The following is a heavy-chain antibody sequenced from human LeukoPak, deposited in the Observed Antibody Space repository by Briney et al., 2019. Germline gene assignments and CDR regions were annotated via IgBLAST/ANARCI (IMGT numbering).Heavy chain of an antibody. CDR3: ARVCSGWYKYLYCYMDV. J-gene: IGHJ6*03. CDR2: IYHSGST. D-gene: IGHD6-19*01. CDR1: GYSISSSYY. Sequence: PSETLSLTCTVSGYSISSSYYWGWIRQPPGKGLEWIGSIYHSGSTYYKPSPKSRVTISVDMSKSQFSLKLSSVTAADTAVYYCARVCSGWYKYLYCYMDVWGKGITVTVSS. V-gene: IGHV4-38-2*02.